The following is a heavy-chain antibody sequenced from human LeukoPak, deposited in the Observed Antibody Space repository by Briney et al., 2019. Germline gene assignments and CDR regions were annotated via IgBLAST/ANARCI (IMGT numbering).Heavy chain of an antibody. D-gene: IGHD3-22*01. J-gene: IGHJ5*02. CDR3: ASHYYYDSKGFDP. V-gene: IGHV4-59*10. Sequence: GSLKLSCAASGFTFSGSAMHWVRQASGKGLEWVGRIYGSGSTNYNPSLKSRVTMSVDTSKNQFSLKLSSVTAADTAVYYCASHYYYDSKGFDPWGQGTLVTVSS. CDR1: GFTFSGSA. CDR2: IYGSGST.